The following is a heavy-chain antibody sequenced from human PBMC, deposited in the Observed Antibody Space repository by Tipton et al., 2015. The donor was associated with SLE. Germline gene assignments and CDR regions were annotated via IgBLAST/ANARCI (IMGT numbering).Heavy chain of an antibody. Sequence: SLRLSCAASGFTFSSYSMHWVRQAPGKGLEWVAVISYDGSNKYYADSVKGRFTISRDNSKNTLYLQLNSLRPEDTAVYYCAKDKSAYCSGMSCSLFDSWGQGTLVTVSS. CDR3: AKDKSAYCSGMSCSLFDS. CDR2: ISYDGSNK. V-gene: IGHV3-30*04. D-gene: IGHD2-21*01. CDR1: GFTFSSYS. J-gene: IGHJ4*02.